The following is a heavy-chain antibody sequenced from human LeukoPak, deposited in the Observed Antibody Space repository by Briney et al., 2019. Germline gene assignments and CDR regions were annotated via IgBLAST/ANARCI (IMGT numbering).Heavy chain of an antibody. Sequence: SETLSLTCTVSGGSISSYYWSWIRQPPGKGLEWIGYIYYSGSTNYNPSLKSRVTISVDTSKNQFSLKLSSVTAADTAVYYCARGDVGYCSSTSCHYFDYWGQGTLVTVSP. D-gene: IGHD2-2*01. CDR2: IYYSGST. J-gene: IGHJ4*02. V-gene: IGHV4-59*01. CDR1: GGSISSYY. CDR3: ARGDVGYCSSTSCHYFDY.